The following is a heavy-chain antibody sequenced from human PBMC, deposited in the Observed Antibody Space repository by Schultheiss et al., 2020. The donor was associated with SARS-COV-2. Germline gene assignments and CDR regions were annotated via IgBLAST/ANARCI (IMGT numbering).Heavy chain of an antibody. V-gene: IGHV4-59*01. Sequence: LSLPLLVDGGSISSYDWSGIRQPPGKGLEWVGYFYYSGSTNYNPSLKSRVTISVDTSKNQFSLKLSSVTAADTAVYYCARAMYSSGWYDYWGQGTLVTVSS. CDR1: GGSISSYD. CDR2: FYYSGST. D-gene: IGHD6-19*01. J-gene: IGHJ4*02. CDR3: ARAMYSSGWYDY.